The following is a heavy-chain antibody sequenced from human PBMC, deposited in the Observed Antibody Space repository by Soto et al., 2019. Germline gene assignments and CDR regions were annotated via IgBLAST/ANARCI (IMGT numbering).Heavy chain of an antibody. CDR2: INAGNGNT. V-gene: IGHV1-3*01. J-gene: IGHJ4*02. CDR3: ARGERYYYDTGGYFGFDS. CDR1: GYTFTNYA. Sequence: QVQLVQSGAEVKKPGASVKVSCKASGYTFTNYAIHWVRQAPGQRLEWMGWINAGNGNTKYSQKFRGRVTITRDTSASTAYMELSRVRSEDTAVYYCARGERYYYDTGGYFGFDSWGQGTLFTVSS. D-gene: IGHD3-22*01.